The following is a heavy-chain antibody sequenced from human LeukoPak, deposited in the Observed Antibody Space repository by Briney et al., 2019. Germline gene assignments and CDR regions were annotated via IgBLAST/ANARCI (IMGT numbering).Heavy chain of an antibody. Sequence: SETLSLTCAVYGGSFSGYYWSWIRQPPGKGLEWIGEINHSGSTNYNPSLKSRVTISVDTSKNQFSLKLSPVTAADTAVYYCARSPLIVLMVYAVRRWFDPWGQGTLVTVSS. CDR1: GGSFSGYY. V-gene: IGHV4-34*01. CDR2: INHSGST. D-gene: IGHD2-8*01. J-gene: IGHJ5*02. CDR3: ARSPLIVLMVYAVRRWFDP.